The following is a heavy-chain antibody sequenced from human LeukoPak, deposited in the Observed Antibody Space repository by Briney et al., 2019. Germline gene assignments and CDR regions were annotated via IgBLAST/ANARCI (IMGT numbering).Heavy chain of an antibody. J-gene: IGHJ4*02. D-gene: IGHD6-19*01. CDR3: ARAVDSGWYVFDY. Sequence: PSETLSRTCTVSGVSVSSGSYYWSWIRQPPGKGLEWIGYIYYSGSTNYNPSLKSRVTISVDTSKNQFSLELSSVTAADTAVYCCARAVDSGWYVFDYWGQGTLVTVSS. V-gene: IGHV4-61*01. CDR2: IYYSGST. CDR1: GVSVSSGSYY.